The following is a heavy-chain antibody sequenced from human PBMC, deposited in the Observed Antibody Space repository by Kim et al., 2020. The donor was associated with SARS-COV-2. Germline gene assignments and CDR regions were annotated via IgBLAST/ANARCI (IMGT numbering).Heavy chain of an antibody. CDR3: ARDTRGGSGSYYNVLYGMDA. CDR1: GGSISSGGYY. D-gene: IGHD3-10*01. Sequence: SETLSLTCTVSGGSISSGGYYWSWIRQHPGKGLEWIGYIYYSGSTYYNPSLKSRVTISVDTSKNQFSLKLSSVTAADTAVYYCARDTRGGSGSYYNVLYGMDAWGEGTPVSASS. J-gene: IGHJ6*04. V-gene: IGHV4-31*03. CDR2: IYYSGST.